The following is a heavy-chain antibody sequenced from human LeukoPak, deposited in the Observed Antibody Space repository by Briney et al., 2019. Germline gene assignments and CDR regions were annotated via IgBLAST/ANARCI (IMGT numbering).Heavy chain of an antibody. CDR2: ISGSGGST. Sequence: GGSLRLSCAASGFTFSSYAMSWVRQAPGKGLEWVSAISGSGGSTYYADSVKGRSTISRDNSKNTLYLQMNSLRAEDTAVYYCAKDTSWAAAGDYFDYWGQGTLVTVSS. CDR3: AKDTSWAAAGDYFDY. V-gene: IGHV3-23*01. J-gene: IGHJ4*02. D-gene: IGHD6-13*01. CDR1: GFTFSSYA.